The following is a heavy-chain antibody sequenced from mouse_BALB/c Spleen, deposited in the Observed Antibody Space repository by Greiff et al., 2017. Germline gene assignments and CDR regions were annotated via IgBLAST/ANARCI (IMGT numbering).Heavy chain of an antibody. J-gene: IGHJ2*01. Sequence: EVHLVESGGGLVQPGGSRKLSCAASGFTFSSFGMHWVRQAPEQGLEWVAYISSGSSTIYYADTVKGRFTISRDNPNNTLFLQMTSLRSEDTAMYYCARQYGNYFDYWGQGTTLTVSS. CDR1: GFTFSSFG. D-gene: IGHD2-10*02. CDR3: ARQYGNYFDY. CDR2: ISSGSSTI. V-gene: IGHV5-17*02.